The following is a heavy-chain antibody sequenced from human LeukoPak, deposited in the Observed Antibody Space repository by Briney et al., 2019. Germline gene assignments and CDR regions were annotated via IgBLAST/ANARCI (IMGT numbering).Heavy chain of an antibody. Sequence: SETLSLTCAVYGGSFSGYYWSWIRQPPGKGLEWIGEINHSGSTNYNPSLKSRVTISVDTSKNQFSLKLSSVTAADTAVYYCAREKAYYYGSGSPWFDPWGQGTLVTVSS. CDR1: GGSFSGYY. CDR2: INHSGST. CDR3: AREKAYYYGSGSPWFDP. V-gene: IGHV4-34*01. J-gene: IGHJ5*02. D-gene: IGHD3-10*01.